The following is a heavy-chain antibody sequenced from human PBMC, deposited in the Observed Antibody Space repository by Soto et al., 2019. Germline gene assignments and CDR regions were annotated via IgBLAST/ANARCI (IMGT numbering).Heavy chain of an antibody. J-gene: IGHJ3*02. D-gene: IGHD3-22*01. V-gene: IGHV1-69*01. Sequence: QVQLVQSGAEVKKPGSSVKVSCKASGGTFSSYAISWVRQAPGQGLEWMGGIIPIFGTANYAQKFQGRVTITADESTSTAYMELXSLRSEDTAVXXXXXXITMIVVVTETXXAXDIWGQG. CDR1: GGTFSSYA. CDR3: XXXITMIVVVTETXXAXDI. CDR2: IIPIFGTA.